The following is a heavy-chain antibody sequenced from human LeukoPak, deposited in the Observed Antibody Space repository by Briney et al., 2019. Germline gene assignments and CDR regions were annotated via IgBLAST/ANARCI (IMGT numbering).Heavy chain of an antibody. Sequence: GGSLRLSCAASGFTFSSYTMNWVRQAPGKGLEWVSSITSSSSYIYYADSVKGRFTIPRDNAKNSLYLQMSSLRAEDTAVYYCARHVVAVGFDYWGQGTLVTVSS. D-gene: IGHD3-22*01. V-gene: IGHV3-21*01. CDR2: ITSSSSYI. CDR3: ARHVVAVGFDY. CDR1: GFTFSSYT. J-gene: IGHJ4*02.